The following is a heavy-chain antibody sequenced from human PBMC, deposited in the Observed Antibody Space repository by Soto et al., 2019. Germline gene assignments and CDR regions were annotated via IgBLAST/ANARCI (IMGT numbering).Heavy chain of an antibody. V-gene: IGHV4-30-4*01. D-gene: IGHD2-15*01. CDR3: AREGLLYCSGGSCYSGP. Sequence: SETLSLTCTVPGGSISSGDYYWIWIRQPPGKGLEWIGYIYYSGSTYYNPSLKSRVTISVDTSKNQFSLKLSSVTAADTAVYYCAREGLLYCSGGSCYSGPWGQGTLVTVSS. CDR2: IYYSGST. CDR1: GGSISSGDYY. J-gene: IGHJ5*02.